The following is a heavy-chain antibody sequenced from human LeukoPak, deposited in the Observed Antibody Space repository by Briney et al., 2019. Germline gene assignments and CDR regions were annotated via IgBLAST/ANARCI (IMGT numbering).Heavy chain of an antibody. D-gene: IGHD4-11*01. CDR2: ISGSGGST. V-gene: IGHV3-23*01. J-gene: IGHJ4*02. CDR3: AKGDAYSKGGYFDY. Sequence: GGSLRLXCAASGFTFTSYAMSWVRQAPGKGLEWVSAISGSGGSTYYADSVKGRFTISRDNSKNTLYLQMNSLRAEDTAVYYCAKGDAYSKGGYFDYWGQGTLVTVSS. CDR1: GFTFTSYA.